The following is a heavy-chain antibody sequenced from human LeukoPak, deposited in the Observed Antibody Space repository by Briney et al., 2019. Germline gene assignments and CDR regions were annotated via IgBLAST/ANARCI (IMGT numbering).Heavy chain of an antibody. CDR3: ARVSGGYDDY. J-gene: IGHJ4*02. D-gene: IGHD5-12*01. V-gene: IGHV4-59*01. CDR1: GGSISTYY. Sequence: SETLSLTCTVSGGSISTYYWSWIRQPPGKGLEWIGYIYYSGSTNYNPSLRSRVTISVDTSKNQFSLKVNFVTAAEPAVYYCARVSGGYDDYWGQGALVTVSS. CDR2: IYYSGST.